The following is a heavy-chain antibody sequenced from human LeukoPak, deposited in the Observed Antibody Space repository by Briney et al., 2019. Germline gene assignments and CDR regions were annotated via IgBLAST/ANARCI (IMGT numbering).Heavy chain of an antibody. V-gene: IGHV3-53*01. CDR1: GFTVSSNY. Sequence: PGGSLRLSCAASGFTVSSNYMSWVRQAPGKGLEWVSVIYSGGSTYYADSVKGRFTISRDNSKNTLYLQMNSLRAEDTAVYYCAREMESDSSGYPPPGAFDIWGQGTMVTVSS. CDR2: IYSGGST. J-gene: IGHJ3*02. CDR3: AREMESDSSGYPPPGAFDI. D-gene: IGHD3-22*01.